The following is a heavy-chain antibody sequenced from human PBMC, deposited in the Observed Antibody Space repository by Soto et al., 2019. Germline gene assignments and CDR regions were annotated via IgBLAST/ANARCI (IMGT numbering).Heavy chain of an antibody. CDR3: ARERSASMGDFDY. V-gene: IGHV3-72*01. CDR2: TRNKANSYTT. CDR1: GFTFSDHY. J-gene: IGHJ4*02. D-gene: IGHD6-19*01. Sequence: PGGSLRLSCAASGFTFSDHYMDWVRQAPGKGLEWVGRTRNKANSYTTDYAASVRGRFTISRDDSKNSLYLQMNSLETEDTAVYYCARERSASMGDFDYWGQGT.